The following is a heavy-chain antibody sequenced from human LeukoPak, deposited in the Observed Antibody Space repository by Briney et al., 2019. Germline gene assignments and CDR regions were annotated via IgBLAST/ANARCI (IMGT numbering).Heavy chain of an antibody. Sequence: ASVKVSCKASGYTLTGYFMHWLRQAPGQGLEWVGWINPNTGGTLYARKFQGRVAMTRDTSINTAYLELSSLRSDDTAVYFCAKDTTPQDAFDIWGQGTMVTVSS. V-gene: IGHV1-2*02. CDR3: AKDTTPQDAFDI. CDR2: INPNTGGT. CDR1: GYTLTGYF. D-gene: IGHD1-1*01. J-gene: IGHJ3*02.